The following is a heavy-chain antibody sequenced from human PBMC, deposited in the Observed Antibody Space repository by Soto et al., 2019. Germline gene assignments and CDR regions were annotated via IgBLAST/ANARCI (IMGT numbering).Heavy chain of an antibody. CDR1: GFTFDDYA. CDR2: ISWNSGSI. J-gene: IGHJ5*02. CDR3: AKDMGLGRLRGAFDP. V-gene: IGHV3-9*01. D-gene: IGHD4-17*01. Sequence: EVQLVESGGGLVQPGRSLRLSCAASGFTFDDYAMHWVRQAPGKGLEWVSGISWNSGSIGYADSVKGRFTISRDNAKNSLYLQMNSLRAEDTALYYCAKDMGLGRLRGAFDPWGQGTLVTVSS.